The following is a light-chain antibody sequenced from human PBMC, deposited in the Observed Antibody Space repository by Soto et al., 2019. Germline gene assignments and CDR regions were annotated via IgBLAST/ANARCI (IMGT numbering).Light chain of an antibody. V-gene: IGKV1-13*02. CDR1: QGISSA. Sequence: AIQLTQSPSSLSASVGDRVTITCRASQGISSALAWYQQKPGKAPKLLIYDASSLESGVPSRFSGSGSGTDFTFTISSLQPEDIATYYCQQSFITPHTFGQGTKVDIK. J-gene: IGKJ2*01. CDR2: DAS. CDR3: QQSFITPHT.